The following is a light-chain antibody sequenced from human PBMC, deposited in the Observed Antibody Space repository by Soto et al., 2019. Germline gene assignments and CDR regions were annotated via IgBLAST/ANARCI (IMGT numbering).Light chain of an antibody. CDR1: QSVSSN. CDR2: GAS. Sequence: EIVMTQSPATLSVSPGERATLSCRASQSVSSNLAWYQQNPGQAPRLLIYGASTRATNVSARFSGRWSGTEFTLTISSLQSEDFALYYCQQYNHWPPITFGPGTRLEIK. J-gene: IGKJ5*01. V-gene: IGKV3-15*01. CDR3: QQYNHWPPIT.